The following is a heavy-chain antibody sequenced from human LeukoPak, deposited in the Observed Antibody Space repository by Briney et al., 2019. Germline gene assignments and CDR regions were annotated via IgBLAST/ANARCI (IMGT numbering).Heavy chain of an antibody. D-gene: IGHD3-9*01. J-gene: IGHJ6*03. Sequence: ASVKVSCKASGYTFTSYYMHWVRQAPGQGLEWMGIINPSGGSTSYAQKFQGRVTMTRDTSTSTVYMELSSLRSEDTAVYYCARGAHRLGLYYYMDVWGKGTTVTVSS. CDR1: GYTFTSYY. V-gene: IGHV1-46*01. CDR3: ARGAHRLGLYYYMDV. CDR2: INPSGGST.